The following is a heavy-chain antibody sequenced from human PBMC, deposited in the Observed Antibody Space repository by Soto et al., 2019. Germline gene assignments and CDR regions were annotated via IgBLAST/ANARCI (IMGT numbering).Heavy chain of an antibody. CDR2: FRGSGSNT. CDR1: GFTFSSYA. D-gene: IGHD3-22*01. J-gene: IGHJ6*02. Sequence: GGSLRLSCAASGFTFSSYAMSWVRQAPWKGREWISGFRGSGSNTYYADSVEGRFTISRDISKNTLYLQMNSLRAEDTAVYYCAKDMSYYDSSGCYSGYYYYGVDVWGQGTTVTVSS. CDR3: AKDMSYYDSSGCYSGYYYYGVDV. V-gene: IGHV3-23*01.